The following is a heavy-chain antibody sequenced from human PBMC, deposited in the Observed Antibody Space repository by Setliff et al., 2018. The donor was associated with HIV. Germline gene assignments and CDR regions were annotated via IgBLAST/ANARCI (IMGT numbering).Heavy chain of an antibody. CDR2: IIPIFGTA. D-gene: IGHD6-19*01. V-gene: IGHV1-69*05. CDR1: GYSLTELS. Sequence: ASVKVSCKVSGYSLTELSIHWVRQAPGQGLEWMGGIIPIFGTANYAQKFQGRVTITTDESTSTAYMELSRLRSDDTAVYYCARLVGVTKGSGWSGYYFDYWGQGTLVTVSS. J-gene: IGHJ4*02. CDR3: ARLVGVTKGSGWSGYYFDY.